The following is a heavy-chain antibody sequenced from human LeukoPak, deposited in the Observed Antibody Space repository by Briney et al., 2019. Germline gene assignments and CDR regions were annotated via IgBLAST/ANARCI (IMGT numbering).Heavy chain of an antibody. CDR2: INHSGST. CDR1: GGSFSGYY. V-gene: IGHV4-34*01. Sequence: PSETLSLTCAVYGGSFSGYYWSWIRQPPGKGLEWIGEINHSGSTNYNPSLKSRVTISVDTSKNQFSLRLSSVTAADTAVYYCAREPQYCSGGSCYYYGMDVWGQGTTVTVSS. D-gene: IGHD2-15*01. CDR3: AREPQYCSGGSCYYYGMDV. J-gene: IGHJ6*02.